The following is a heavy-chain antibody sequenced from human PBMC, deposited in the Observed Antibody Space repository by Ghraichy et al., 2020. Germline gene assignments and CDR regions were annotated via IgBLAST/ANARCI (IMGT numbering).Heavy chain of an antibody. Sequence: SQTLSLTCSVSGASVSSGCHYWSWIRQSPGKGLEWIGNIYYSGNRNYNPSLKSRVAISVDTSKNQFSLNLRSVTVADTAIYYCARNASAYCGHTGHRAFDYWGQGKLVTVSS. D-gene: IGHD2-21*01. V-gene: IGHV4-61*01. CDR2: IYYSGNR. CDR1: GASVSSGCHY. CDR3: ARNASAYCGHTGHRAFDY. J-gene: IGHJ4*02.